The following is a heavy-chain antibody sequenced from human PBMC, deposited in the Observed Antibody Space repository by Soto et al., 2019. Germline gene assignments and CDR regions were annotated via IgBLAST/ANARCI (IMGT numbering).Heavy chain of an antibody. CDR2: INPNNGAT. J-gene: IGHJ4*02. V-gene: IGHV1-2*02. CDR3: ATGTPNFGAAVDH. Sequence: EQLVQSGAEVKKPGASVKVSCKASGYSFSGYYMHWVRQAPGQGLEWMGWINPNNGATESAQKFQGRVTVTRDTSTITVYMEVSSLRSEDTAVYYCATGTPNFGAAVDHWGQGTLVTVSS. CDR1: GYSFSGYY. D-gene: IGHD3-16*01.